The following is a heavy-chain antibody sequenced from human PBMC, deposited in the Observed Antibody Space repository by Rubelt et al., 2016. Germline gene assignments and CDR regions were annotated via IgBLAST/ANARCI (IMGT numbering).Heavy chain of an antibody. CDR3: ASDTYYYDRSSNEDY. Sequence: GRSLRLSCVASAFTFSTYNMNWVRQAPGKGLEWVSYISDSGETIYYADSVKGRFTISRDNAKNSLYLLMNSLRVDDTAVYYCASDTYYYDRSSNEDYWGQGTLVTVSS. D-gene: IGHD3-9*01. J-gene: IGHJ4*02. V-gene: IGHV3-48*04. CDR1: AFTFSTYN. CDR2: ISDSGETI.